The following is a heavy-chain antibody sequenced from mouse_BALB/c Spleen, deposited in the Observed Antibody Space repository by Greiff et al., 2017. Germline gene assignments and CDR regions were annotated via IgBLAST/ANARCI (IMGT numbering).Heavy chain of an antibody. CDR2: ISSGGSYT. Sequence: EVKLVESGGGLVKPGGSLKLSCAASGFTFSSYAMSWVRQSPEKRLEWVAEISSGGSYTYYPDTVTGRFTISRDNAKNTLYLEMSSLRSEDTAMYYCARAGGYDEGDFDYWGQGTTLTVSS. D-gene: IGHD2-2*01. V-gene: IGHV5-9-4*01. CDR3: ARAGGYDEGDFDY. CDR1: GFTFSSYA. J-gene: IGHJ2*01.